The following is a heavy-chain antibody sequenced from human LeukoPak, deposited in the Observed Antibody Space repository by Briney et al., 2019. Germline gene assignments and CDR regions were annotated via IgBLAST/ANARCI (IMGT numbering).Heavy chain of an antibody. CDR3: ARTIYSSSSYYYYVMDV. D-gene: IGHD6-6*01. CDR1: GYSFTSYW. J-gene: IGHJ6*02. Sequence: GESLRISCKGSGYSFTSYWISWVRQMPGQGLEWMGRIDPSDSYTNYSPSFQGHVTISADKYISTAYLQWSSLKASDTAMYYCARTIYSSSSYYYYVMDVWGQGTTVTVSS. CDR2: IDPSDSYT. V-gene: IGHV5-10-1*01.